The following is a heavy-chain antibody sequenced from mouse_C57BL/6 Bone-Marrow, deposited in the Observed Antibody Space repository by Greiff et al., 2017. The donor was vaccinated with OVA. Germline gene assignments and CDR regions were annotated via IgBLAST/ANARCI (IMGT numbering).Heavy chain of an antibody. CDR1: GYTFTSYG. CDR3: ASSSGLAWFAY. CDR2: IYPRSGNT. D-gene: IGHD3-2*02. J-gene: IGHJ3*01. V-gene: IGHV1-81*01. Sequence: QVQLQQSGAELARPGASVKLSCKASGYTFTSYGISWVKQRTGQGLEWIGEIYPRSGNTSYNEKFKGKATLTADKSSSTAYMELRSLTSEDSAVYFCASSSGLAWFAYWGQGTLVTVSA.